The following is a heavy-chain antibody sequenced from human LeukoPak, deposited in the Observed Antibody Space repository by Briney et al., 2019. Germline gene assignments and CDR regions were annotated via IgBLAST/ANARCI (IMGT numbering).Heavy chain of an antibody. CDR2: ISYDGSNK. D-gene: IGHD6-13*01. CDR3: ARESRYYFDY. CDR1: GFTFGSYA. Sequence: SGGSLRLSCAASGFTFGSYAMHWVRQAPGKGLEWVAAISYDGSNKYYADSVKGRFTISRDNSKNTLYLQMNSLRAEDTAVYYCARESRYYFDYWGQGTLVTVSS. V-gene: IGHV3-30*04. J-gene: IGHJ4*02.